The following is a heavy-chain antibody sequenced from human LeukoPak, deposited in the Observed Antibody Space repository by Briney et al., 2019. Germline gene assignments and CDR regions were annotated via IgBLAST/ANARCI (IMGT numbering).Heavy chain of an antibody. J-gene: IGHJ3*02. D-gene: IGHD2-15*01. Sequence: GGSLRLSCAASGFTFSSYAMSWVRQAPGKGLEWVSRVNTDGSSTTYADPVKGRFTISRDNAKNTLYLQMNSLRAEDTAVYYCARDCGGGSCYGPYDAFDIWGQGTMVTVSS. CDR2: VNTDGSST. V-gene: IGHV3-74*01. CDR1: GFTFSSYA. CDR3: ARDCGGGSCYGPYDAFDI.